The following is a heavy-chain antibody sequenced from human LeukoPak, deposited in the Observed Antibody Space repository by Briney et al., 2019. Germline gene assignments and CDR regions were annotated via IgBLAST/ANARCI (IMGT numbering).Heavy chain of an antibody. Sequence: GESLKISCKGSGYSFTSYWVAWVRQMPGKGLEWMGIIYPDDSDTRYSPSFQGQVTISADRSISTAYLQWSSLKASDTAIYYCARSPGSSWHGAFDIWGLGTMVTVSS. CDR1: GYSFTSYW. J-gene: IGHJ3*02. CDR3: ARSPGSSWHGAFDI. V-gene: IGHV5-51*01. D-gene: IGHD6-13*01. CDR2: IYPDDSDT.